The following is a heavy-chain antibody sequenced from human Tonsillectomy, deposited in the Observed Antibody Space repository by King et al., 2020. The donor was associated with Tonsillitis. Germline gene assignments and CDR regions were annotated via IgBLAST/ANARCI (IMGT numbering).Heavy chain of an antibody. J-gene: IGHJ2*01. CDR1: GFTLSNYW. CDR2: INSDGSST. CDR3: AREYSSSWSSQGYFDL. D-gene: IGHD6-13*01. Sequence: EVQLVESGGGLVQPGGSLRLSCAASGFTLSNYWMHWVRQAPGKGLVWVSRINSDGSSTTYADSVKGRFTISRDNAKNTLYLQMNNLRAEDTTVYYCAREYSSSWSSQGYFDLWGRGTLVTVSS. V-gene: IGHV3-74*01.